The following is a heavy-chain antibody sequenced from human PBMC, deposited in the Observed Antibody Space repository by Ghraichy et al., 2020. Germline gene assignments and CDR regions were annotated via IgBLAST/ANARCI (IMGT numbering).Heavy chain of an antibody. V-gene: IGHV4-59*01. CDR1: GGSISSYY. CDR2: IYYSGST. D-gene: IGHD2-15*01. CDR3: ARESGGSCYSGEFCWFDP. Sequence: SETLSLTCTVSGGSISSYYWSWIRQPPGKGLEWIGYIYYSGSTNYNPSLKSRVTISVDTSKNQFSLKLSSVTAADTAVYYCARESGGSCYSGEFCWFDPWGQGTLVTVSS. J-gene: IGHJ5*02.